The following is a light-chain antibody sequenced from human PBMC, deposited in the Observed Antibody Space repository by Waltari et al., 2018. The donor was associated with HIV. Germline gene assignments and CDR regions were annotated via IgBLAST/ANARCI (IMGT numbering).Light chain of an antibody. CDR1: QSVSSSY. V-gene: IGKV3-20*01. CDR2: GAS. J-gene: IGKJ4*01. CDR3: QQYGSSPLT. Sequence: ESVLTQSPGTLSLSPGERAPLSCRASQSVSSSYLAWYQQKPGQAPRLLIYGASSRATGIPDRFSGSGSGTDFTLTISRLEPEDFAVYYCQQYGSSPLTFGGGTKVEIK.